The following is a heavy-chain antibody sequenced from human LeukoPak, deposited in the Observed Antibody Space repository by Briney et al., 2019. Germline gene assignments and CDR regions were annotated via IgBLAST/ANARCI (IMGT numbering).Heavy chain of an antibody. CDR2: VSYSGRT. Sequence: SETLSLTCTVSGGSITNYYWNWIRQPPGKDLEWIGCVSYSGRTHYSSALKSRVTISVDASKNQFSLNLRSVTAADTAVYYCARPGRQDAYNGHYWYFDLWGRGTLVTVSS. CDR1: GGSITNYY. J-gene: IGHJ2*01. D-gene: IGHD5-24*01. CDR3: ARPGRQDAYNGHYWYFDL. V-gene: IGHV4-59*01.